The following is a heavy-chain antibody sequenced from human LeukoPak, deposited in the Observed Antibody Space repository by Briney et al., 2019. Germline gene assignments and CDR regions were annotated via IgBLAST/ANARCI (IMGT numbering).Heavy chain of an antibody. J-gene: IGHJ3*02. D-gene: IGHD2-2*01. CDR3: ARHPLGYCSSPRCQDAFDI. CDR1: GYTFTSYY. V-gene: IGHV1-46*01. CDR2: INPSGGST. Sequence: ASVKVSCKASGYTFTSYYMHWVRQAPGQGLEWMGIINPSGGSTSYAQKFQGRVTVTRDMSTSTVYMELSSLRSEDTAVYYCARHPLGYCSSPRCQDAFDIWGQGTMVTVSS.